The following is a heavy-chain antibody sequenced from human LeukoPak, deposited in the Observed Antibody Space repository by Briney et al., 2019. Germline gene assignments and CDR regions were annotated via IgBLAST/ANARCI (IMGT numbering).Heavy chain of an antibody. Sequence: SETLSLTCTVSGGSISSYYWSWIRQPPGKGLEWIGYIYYSGSTNYNPSLKSRVTISVDTSKNQFSLKLSSVTAADTAVYYCASGTYDSSGYYFAQFDYWGQGTLVTVSS. D-gene: IGHD3-22*01. V-gene: IGHV4-59*08. CDR3: ASGTYDSSGYYFAQFDY. J-gene: IGHJ4*02. CDR1: GGSISSYY. CDR2: IYYSGST.